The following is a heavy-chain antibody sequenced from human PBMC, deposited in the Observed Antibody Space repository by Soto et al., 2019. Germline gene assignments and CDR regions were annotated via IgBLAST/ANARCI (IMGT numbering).Heavy chain of an antibody. J-gene: IGHJ6*02. CDR3: ARVSSLLWFGQNYGMDV. V-gene: IGHV4-34*01. CDR2: INHSGST. D-gene: IGHD3-10*01. Sequence: QVQLQQWGAGLLKPSETLSLTCAVYGGSFSGYYWSWIRQPPGKGLEWIGEINHSGSTNYNPSLKSRVTISVDTSKNQSSLKLSSVTAADTAVYYCARVSSLLWFGQNYGMDVWGQGTTVTVSS. CDR1: GGSFSGYY.